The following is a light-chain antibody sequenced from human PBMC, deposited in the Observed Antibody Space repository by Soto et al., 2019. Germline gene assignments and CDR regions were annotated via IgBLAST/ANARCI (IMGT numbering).Light chain of an antibody. CDR3: HQYGDSLWT. Sequence: PCERATLSCRASQSVSSYLAWYQQKPGQAPRLLIYDASNRATGIPDRFSGSGSGTDFTLTISRLEPEDFAVYYCHQYGDSLWTFGQGTKVDIK. CDR2: DAS. J-gene: IGKJ1*01. V-gene: IGKV3-20*01. CDR1: QSVSSY.